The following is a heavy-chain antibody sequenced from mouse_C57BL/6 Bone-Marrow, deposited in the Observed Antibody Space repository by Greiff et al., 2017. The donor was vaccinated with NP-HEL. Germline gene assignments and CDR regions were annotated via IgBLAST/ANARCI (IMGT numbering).Heavy chain of an antibody. CDR1: GYTFTSYW. V-gene: IGHV1-74*01. CDR2: IHPSDSDT. J-gene: IGHJ4*01. CDR3: AIRTGTDYYAMDY. D-gene: IGHD4-1*01. Sequence: VQLQQPGAELVKPGASVKVSCKASGYTFTSYWMHWVKQRPGQGLEWIGRIHPSDSDTNYNQKFKGKATLTVDKSSSTAYMQLSSLTSEDSAVYYCAIRTGTDYYAMDYWGQGTSVTVSS.